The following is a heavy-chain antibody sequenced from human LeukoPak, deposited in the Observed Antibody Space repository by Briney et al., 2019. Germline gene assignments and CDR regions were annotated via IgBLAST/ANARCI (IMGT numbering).Heavy chain of an antibody. CDR1: GLTFSKYS. Sequence: GGSLRLSCAASGLTFSKYSMTWVRQAPGKGLEWVSFIDTSSTTMYYTDSVKGRFTISRDNAKNSLYLQMNSLKVEDTAIYYCARDHRYGSGSYDYWGQGTLVTVSS. CDR2: IDTSSTTM. D-gene: IGHD3-10*01. J-gene: IGHJ4*02. CDR3: ARDHRYGSGSYDY. V-gene: IGHV3-48*04.